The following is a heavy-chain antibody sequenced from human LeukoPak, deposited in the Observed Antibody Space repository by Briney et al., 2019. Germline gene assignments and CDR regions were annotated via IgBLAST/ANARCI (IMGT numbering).Heavy chain of an antibody. CDR3: ARANGSGSSIDY. V-gene: IGHV4-34*01. D-gene: IGHD3-10*01. CDR1: GGSFSGYY. CDR2: INHSGST. J-gene: IGHJ4*02. Sequence: SETLSLTCAVYGGSFSGYYWSWIRQPPGKGLEWIGEINHSGSTNYNPSLKSRVTISVDTSKNQFSLKLSSVTAADTAVYYCARANGSGSSIDYWGQGTLDTVSS.